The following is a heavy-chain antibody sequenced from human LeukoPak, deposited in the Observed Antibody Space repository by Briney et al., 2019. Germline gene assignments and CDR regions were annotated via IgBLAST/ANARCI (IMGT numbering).Heavy chain of an antibody. D-gene: IGHD4-17*01. Sequence: PGGSLRLSCAASGFTFSSYSMNWVRQAPGKRLEWVAVISYDGSNEHYADAVKGRLTISRDNSKNTLYLQMNSLRAEDTAVYYCARDGRGLYGDYFPVDYWGQGTLVTVSS. CDR2: ISYDGSNE. V-gene: IGHV3-30*03. CDR3: ARDGRGLYGDYFPVDY. CDR1: GFTFSSYS. J-gene: IGHJ4*02.